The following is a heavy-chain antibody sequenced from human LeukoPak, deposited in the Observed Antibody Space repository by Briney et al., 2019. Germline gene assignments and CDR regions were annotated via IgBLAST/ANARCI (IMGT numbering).Heavy chain of an antibody. CDR3: ARGRRGPGIGDYYYGMDV. CDR1: GGTFTSYA. V-gene: IGHV1-69*04. CDR2: IIPLLGVA. J-gene: IGHJ6*02. D-gene: IGHD1-1*01. Sequence: ASVKVSCTASGGTFTSYAISWVRQAPGQGLEWMGRIIPLLGVANYAQKFQGRVTITADKSTSTAYMELSSLRSEDTAVYYCARGRRGPGIGDYYYGMDVWGQGTTVTVSS.